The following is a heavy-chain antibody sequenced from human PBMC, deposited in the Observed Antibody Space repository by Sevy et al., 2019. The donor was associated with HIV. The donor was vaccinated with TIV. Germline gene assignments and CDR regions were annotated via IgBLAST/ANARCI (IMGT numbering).Heavy chain of an antibody. CDR1: GFSLTTSAVG. J-gene: IGHJ4*02. V-gene: IGHV2-5*01. CDR2: IYWNDDK. CDR3: AHTTYGDYVGIFDY. Sequence: SGPTLVNPTQTLTLTCTFSGFSLTTSAVGVGWIRQPPGKALECLAVIYWNDDKRYRPSLKSRLTITKDTAKNQVVLTMTNMDPVDTATYYCAHTTYGDYVGIFDYWGQGTLVTVSS. D-gene: IGHD4-17*01.